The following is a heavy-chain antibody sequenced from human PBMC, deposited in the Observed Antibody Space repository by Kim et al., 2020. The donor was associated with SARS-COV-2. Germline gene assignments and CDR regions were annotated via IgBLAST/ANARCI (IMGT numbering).Heavy chain of an antibody. Sequence: GGSLRLSCAASGFTFSSYAMSWVRQAPGKGLEWVSAISGSGGSTYYADSVKGRFTISRDNSKNTLYLQMNSLRAEDTAVYYCAKDADKYCSGGSCLRALFDYWGQGTLVTVSS. D-gene: IGHD2-15*01. CDR3: AKDADKYCSGGSCLRALFDY. J-gene: IGHJ4*02. CDR1: GFTFSSYA. CDR2: ISGSGGST. V-gene: IGHV3-23*01.